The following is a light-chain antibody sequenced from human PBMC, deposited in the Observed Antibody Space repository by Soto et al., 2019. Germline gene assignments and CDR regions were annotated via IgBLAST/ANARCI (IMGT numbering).Light chain of an antibody. V-gene: IGLV1-40*01. J-gene: IGLJ3*02. Sequence: QAVVTQPPSVSGAPGLRVTISCTGSSSNIGAGYDVHWYQQLPGTAPKLLIHGNNNRPSGVPDRFSGSKSGTSASLAITGLQAEDEADYYCQSYDTSLSGVVFGGGTKLTVL. CDR1: SSNIGAGYD. CDR2: GNN. CDR3: QSYDTSLSGVV.